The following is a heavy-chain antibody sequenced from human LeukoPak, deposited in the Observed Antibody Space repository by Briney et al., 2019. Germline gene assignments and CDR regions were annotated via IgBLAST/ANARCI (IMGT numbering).Heavy chain of an antibody. J-gene: IGHJ4*02. CDR2: IRDSGAST. V-gene: IGHV3-23*01. CDR1: GFTFLTYA. CDR3: AKGLFMLSSGRTTVSDY. Sequence: HTGGSPRLSCAASGFTFLTYAMSWVRQAPGKGLQWVSVIRDSGASTYYADSVKGRFTISRDNSKNTLYLQMNSLRAEDTAVYYCAKGLFMLSSGRTTVSDYWGQGTLVTVSS. D-gene: IGHD4-11*01.